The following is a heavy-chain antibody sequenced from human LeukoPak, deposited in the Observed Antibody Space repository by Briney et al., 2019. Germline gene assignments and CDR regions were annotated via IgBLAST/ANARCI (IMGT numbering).Heavy chain of an antibody. V-gene: IGHV4-30-4*02. CDR1: GGSISSGDYY. D-gene: IGHD3-10*01. J-gene: IGHJ4*02. Sequence: PSETLSLTCTVSGGSISSGDYYWSWIRQPPGKGLEWIGYIYYSGSTYYNPSLKSRLTISGDTPKNQFPLKLSSVTAADTAVYYCVRDRELNYWGQGTLVTVSS. CDR2: IYYSGST. CDR3: VRDRELNY.